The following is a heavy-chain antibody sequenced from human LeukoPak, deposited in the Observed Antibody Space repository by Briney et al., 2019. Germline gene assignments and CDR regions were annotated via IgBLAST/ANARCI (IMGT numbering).Heavy chain of an antibody. CDR1: GGSISSSSYY. CDR2: IYYSGST. D-gene: IGHD3-10*01. Sequence: SETLSLTCTVSGGSISSSSYYWGWIRQPPGKGLEWIGSIYYSGSTYYNPSLKSRVTISADTSKNQFSLKLSSVTAADTAVYYCARRSMVRGRYNWFDPWGQGTLVTVSS. CDR3: ARRSMVRGRYNWFDP. J-gene: IGHJ5*02. V-gene: IGHV4-39*01.